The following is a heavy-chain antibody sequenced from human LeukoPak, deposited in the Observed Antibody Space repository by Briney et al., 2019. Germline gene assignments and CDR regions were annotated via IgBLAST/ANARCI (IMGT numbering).Heavy chain of an antibody. V-gene: IGHV3-23*01. CDR2: ISGSGGST. CDR3: AKDYDFWSGYHDY. Sequence: PGGSLRLSCAASGFTFSSYAMTWVRQAPGKGLGWVSAISGSGGSTYYADSVKGRFTISRDNSKNTLYLQMNSLRAEDTAVYYCAKDYDFWSGYHDYWGQGTLVTVSS. D-gene: IGHD3-3*01. J-gene: IGHJ4*02. CDR1: GFTFSSYA.